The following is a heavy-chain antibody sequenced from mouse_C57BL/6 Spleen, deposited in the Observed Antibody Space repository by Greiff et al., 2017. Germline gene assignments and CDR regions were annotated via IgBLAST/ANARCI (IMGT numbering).Heavy chain of an antibody. Sequence: EVKLVESGGGLVQPGGSLKLSCAASGFTFSDYYMYWVRQTPEKRLEWVAYISNGGGSTYYPDTVKGRFTISRDNAKNTLYLQMSRLKSEDTAMYYCARDYDYDAWFAYWGQGTLVTVSA. J-gene: IGHJ3*01. D-gene: IGHD2-4*01. CDR2: ISNGGGST. CDR3: ARDYDYDAWFAY. CDR1: GFTFSDYY. V-gene: IGHV5-12*01.